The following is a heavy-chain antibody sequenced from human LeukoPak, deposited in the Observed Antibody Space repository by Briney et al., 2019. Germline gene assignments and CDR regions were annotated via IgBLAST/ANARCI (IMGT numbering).Heavy chain of an antibody. J-gene: IGHJ4*02. D-gene: IGHD3-9*01. CDR3: ASAPPTYYDILTGAEYYFDY. CDR1: GGTFSSYA. Sequence: SVTVSCKASGGTFSSYAISWVRQAPGQGLEWMGGIIPIFGTANYAQKFQGRVTITADKSTSTAYMELSSLRSEDTAVYYCASAPPTYYDILTGAEYYFDYWGQGTLVTVSS. CDR2: IIPIFGTA. V-gene: IGHV1-69*06.